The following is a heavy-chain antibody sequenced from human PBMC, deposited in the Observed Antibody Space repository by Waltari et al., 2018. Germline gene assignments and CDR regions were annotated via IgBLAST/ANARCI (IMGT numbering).Heavy chain of an antibody. CDR1: GVSFSGYY. CDR2: INHSGST. CDR3: ARFDIAAAGTYAHYYYMDV. D-gene: IGHD6-13*01. Sequence: QVQLQQWGTGLLKPSETLSLTCAVYGVSFSGYYWSWIRQPPGKGLEWIGEINHSGSTNYNPSLKSRVTISVDTSKNQFSLKLSSVTAADTAVYFCARFDIAAAGTYAHYYYMDVWGKGTAVTVSS. J-gene: IGHJ6*03. V-gene: IGHV4-34*01.